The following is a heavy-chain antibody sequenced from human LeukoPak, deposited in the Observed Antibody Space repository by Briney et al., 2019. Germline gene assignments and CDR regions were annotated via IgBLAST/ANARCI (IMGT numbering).Heavy chain of an antibody. CDR2: ISYDGSNK. CDR3: ARDQGYCSSTSCYYYYYGMDV. CDR1: GFTFSSYA. D-gene: IGHD2-2*01. V-gene: IGHV3-30*04. Sequence: GGSLRLSCAASGFTFSSYAMHWVRQAPGKGLEWVAVISYDGSNKYYADSVKGRFTISRDNSKNTLYLQMNSLRAEDTAVYYCARDQGYCSSTSCYYYYYGMDVWGQGTTVTVSS. J-gene: IGHJ6*02.